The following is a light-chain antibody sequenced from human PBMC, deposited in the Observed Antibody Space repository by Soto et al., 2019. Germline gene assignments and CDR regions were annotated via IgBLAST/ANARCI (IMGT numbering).Light chain of an antibody. Sequence: EIVLTQSPATLSLSPGERATLSCRASHSVSHYLAWYQQKPGQAPRLLIYDASNRATGIPARFSGGGSGTDFTLTISSLEPEDFEVYYCQQRTSWPHTFGQGTKVEIK. CDR1: HSVSHY. CDR2: DAS. V-gene: IGKV3-11*01. J-gene: IGKJ1*01. CDR3: QQRTSWPHT.